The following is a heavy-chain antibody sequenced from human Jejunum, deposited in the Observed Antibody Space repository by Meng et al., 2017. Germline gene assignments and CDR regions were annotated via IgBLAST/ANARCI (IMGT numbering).Heavy chain of an antibody. D-gene: IGHD3-3*01. Sequence: GGSLRLSCSASGFTLTSYAMSWVRRAPGKGLEWVSGIIAEGDSTYYAESVKGRFTISRDNPKNTLFLQMNNLRAEDTTIYFWAKVPVWRSGDLDFWGQGTLVTVSS. CDR3: AKVPVWRSGDLDF. J-gene: IGHJ3*01. CDR1: GFTLTSYA. CDR2: IIAEGDST. V-gene: IGHV3-23*01.